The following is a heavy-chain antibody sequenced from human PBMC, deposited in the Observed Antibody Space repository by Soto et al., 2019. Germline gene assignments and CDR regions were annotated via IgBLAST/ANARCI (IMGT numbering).Heavy chain of an antibody. Sequence: GASVKVSCKASGYTNTSYYMHWVRQNTGQGLEWMGIINPSGGSTSYAQKFQGRVTMTRDTSTSTVYMELSSLRSEDTAVYYCARLKLPHSSSWYDTTELGWFDPWGQGTLVTVSS. J-gene: IGHJ5*02. CDR2: INPSGGST. CDR1: GYTNTSYY. V-gene: IGHV1-46*01. CDR3: ARLKLPHSSSWYDTTELGWFDP. D-gene: IGHD6-13*01.